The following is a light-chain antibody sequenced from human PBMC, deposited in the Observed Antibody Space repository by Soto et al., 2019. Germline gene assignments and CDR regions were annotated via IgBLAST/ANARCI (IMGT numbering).Light chain of an antibody. CDR1: SSDVGGYNY. V-gene: IGLV2-14*01. J-gene: IGLJ1*01. CDR3: SSYTSSG. CDR2: DVS. Sequence: QSALTQPASVSGSPGQSITISCTGTSSDVGGYNYVSWYQQHPGKAPKLMIYDVSNRPSGVSNRFSCSKSGNTASLTISGLQAEDEADYYCSSYTSSGFGTGTKLTVL.